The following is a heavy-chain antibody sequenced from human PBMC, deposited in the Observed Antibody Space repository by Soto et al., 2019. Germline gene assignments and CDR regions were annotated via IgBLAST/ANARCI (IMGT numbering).Heavy chain of an antibody. Sequence: SETRSLTCTVGGGSITTAGYSWSWIRQPPGKALEWIGYVYHTGNAYPKPSLKSRVTISLDRSKNQFSLKVTSVTAADTALYYCARRPFYYYGLDVWGQGTTVTVSS. CDR2: VYHTGNA. J-gene: IGHJ6*02. V-gene: IGHV4-30-2*01. CDR1: GGSITTAGYS. CDR3: ARRPFYYYGLDV.